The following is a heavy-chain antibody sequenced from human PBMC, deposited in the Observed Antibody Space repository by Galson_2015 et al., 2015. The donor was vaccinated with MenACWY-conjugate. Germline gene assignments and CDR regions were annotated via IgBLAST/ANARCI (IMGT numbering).Heavy chain of an antibody. CDR3: AKDIVWAGYYGSGSHYYYGMDV. CDR2: ITWNSGRR. J-gene: IGHJ6*02. Sequence: SLRLSCAASGFTFDDYAMHWVRQVPGKGLEWVSGITWNSGRRGYADSVKGRFTISRDNAKNSLYLQMSSLRAEDTALYYCAKDIVWAGYYGSGSHYYYGMDVWGQGTTVTVSS. V-gene: IGHV3-9*01. D-gene: IGHD3-10*01. CDR1: GFTFDDYA.